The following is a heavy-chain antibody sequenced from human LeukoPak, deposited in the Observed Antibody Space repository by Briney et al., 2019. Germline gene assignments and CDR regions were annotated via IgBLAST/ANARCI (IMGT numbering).Heavy chain of an antibody. CDR3: ARLRNRIVVSLNYFDY. J-gene: IGHJ4*02. CDR2: INPKSGGT. D-gene: IGHD3-22*01. CDR1: GYTFTGYY. Sequence: ASVKVSCKASGYTFTGYYIHWVRQAPGQGLEWMGWINPKSGGTNYAQKFQGRVTMTRDTSISTAYMELSRLRSDDTAVYYCARLRNRIVVSLNYFDYWGQGTLVTVSS. V-gene: IGHV1-2*02.